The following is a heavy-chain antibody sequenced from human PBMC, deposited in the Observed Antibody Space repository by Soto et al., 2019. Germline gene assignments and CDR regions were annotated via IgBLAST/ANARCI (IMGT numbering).Heavy chain of an antibody. CDR3: ARVTMIVVAGASPYFDP. CDR2: INPDSGGT. CDR1: GYTFTGYY. V-gene: IGHV1-2*02. J-gene: IGHJ5*02. Sequence: ASVKVSCKASGYTFTGYYIHWVRQAPGQGLDWMGWINPDSGGTNYAQKFHGRVTLTRDTSISTAYMDLSRLSSDDTAVYYCARVTMIVVAGASPYFDPWGQGPLLTVSS. D-gene: IGHD3-22*01.